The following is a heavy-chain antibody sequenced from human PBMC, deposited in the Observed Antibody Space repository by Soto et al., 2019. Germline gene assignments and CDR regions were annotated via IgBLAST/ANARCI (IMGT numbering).Heavy chain of an antibody. V-gene: IGHV4-39*01. CDR1: GSSIGSTAYY. Sequence: SETLSLTFIVSGSSIGSTAYYWHWIRQPPGEGLEWIGNIYYTVTTDYNPSLTGRVTISVDRSKNPLSLKMTSVTAADTAMYFCARQQYTNSHYDYWGQGTMVTVSS. D-gene: IGHD1-1*01. CDR2: IYYTVTT. J-gene: IGHJ4*01. CDR3: ARQQYTNSHYDY.